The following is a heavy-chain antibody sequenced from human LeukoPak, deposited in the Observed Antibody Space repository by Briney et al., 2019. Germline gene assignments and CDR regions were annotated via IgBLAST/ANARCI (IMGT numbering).Heavy chain of an antibody. V-gene: IGHV1-8*03. J-gene: IGHJ6*03. D-gene: IGHD3-3*01. Sequence: ASVKVSCKASGYTFTSYDINWERQATGQGLEWMGWMNPNSGNTGYAQKFQGRVTITRNTSISTAYMELSSLRSEDTAVYYCARTYYDFWSGYLYPNYYYYYMDVWGKGTTVTVS. CDR3: ARTYYDFWSGYLYPNYYYYYMDV. CDR2: MNPNSGNT. CDR1: GYTFTSYD.